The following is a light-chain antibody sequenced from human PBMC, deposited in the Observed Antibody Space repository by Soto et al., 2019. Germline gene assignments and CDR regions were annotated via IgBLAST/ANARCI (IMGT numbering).Light chain of an antibody. CDR2: EVS. CDR1: SSDGGGYNY. J-gene: IGLJ2*01. CDR3: SSCTSSSTRVV. V-gene: IGLV2-14*01. Sequence: QSVLTQPASVSGSPGQSITISCTGTSSDGGGYNYVSWSQQHPGKAPKLMIYEVSNRPSGVSNRFSGSKSGNTASLTISGLQAEDEADYYCSSCTSSSTRVVFGGGTKLTVL.